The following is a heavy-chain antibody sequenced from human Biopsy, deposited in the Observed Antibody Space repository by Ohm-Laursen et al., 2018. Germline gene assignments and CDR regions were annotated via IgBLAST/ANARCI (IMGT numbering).Heavy chain of an antibody. CDR1: GVSINGGRYY. J-gene: IGHJ4*02. CDR3: SRPGSGDLFPTFFDL. D-gene: IGHD3-3*01. V-gene: IGHV4-31*03. Sequence: SQTLSLTCTVSGVSINGGRYYWNWIRHHPGKGLEWIGNIFYSANTYYNPSLKSRVTISVDTSKNQFSLKLSSVTAADTAVDYCSRPGSGDLFPTFFDLWGQGTLVTVSS. CDR2: IFYSANT.